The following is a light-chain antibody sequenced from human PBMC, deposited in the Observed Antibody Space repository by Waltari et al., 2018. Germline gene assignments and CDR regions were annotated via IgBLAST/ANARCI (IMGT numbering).Light chain of an antibody. CDR2: DAS. V-gene: IGKV1-33*01. CDR1: QDISNY. J-gene: IGKJ5*01. Sequence: LQMSQSPSSLSASVGDRVTITCQASQDISNYLNWYQQNPGKAPKLLIYDASNLETGVPSRFSGSGSGTDFTFTISSLQPEDIATYYCQQYDNLPITFGQGTRLEIK. CDR3: QQYDNLPIT.